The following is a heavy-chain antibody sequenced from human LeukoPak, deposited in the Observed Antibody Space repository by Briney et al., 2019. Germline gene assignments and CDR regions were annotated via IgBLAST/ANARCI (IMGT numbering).Heavy chain of an antibody. V-gene: IGHV3-21*01. CDR3: ARDLVGKSGKSGS. CDR2: ISSSSSYI. Sequence: GGSLRLSCAASGFTFSSYAMSWVRQAPGKGLEWVSSISSSSSYIYYADSVKGRFTISRDNAKNSLYLQMNSLRAEDTAVYYCARDLVGKSGKSGSWGQGTLVTVSS. D-gene: IGHD1-26*01. J-gene: IGHJ4*02. CDR1: GFTFSSYA.